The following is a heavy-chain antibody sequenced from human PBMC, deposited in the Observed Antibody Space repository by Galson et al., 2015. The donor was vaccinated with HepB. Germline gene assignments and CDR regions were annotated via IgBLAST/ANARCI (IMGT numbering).Heavy chain of an antibody. CDR2: ISYDGSNK. CDR1: GCTFSSYA. J-gene: IGHJ4*02. CDR3: ARSDITMNPAVDY. Sequence: SLRLSCAASGCTFSSYAMHWVRQAPGKGLEWVAVISYDGSNKYYADSVKGRFTISRDNSKNTLYLQMNSLRAEDTAVYYCARSDITMNPAVDYWGQGTLVTVSS. V-gene: IGHV3-30-3*01. D-gene: IGHD3-22*01.